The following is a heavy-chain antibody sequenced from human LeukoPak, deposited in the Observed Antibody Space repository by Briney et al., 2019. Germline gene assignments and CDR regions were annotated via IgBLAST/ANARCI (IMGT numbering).Heavy chain of an antibody. Sequence: ASVKVSCKASGYTFTSYAVHWVRQAAGQRPEWLGKMKAGDGTTEISEKFQGRVTFSRDSDATIAYMELSSLTSEDTGIYYCARVALGGYSSSPLEHWGQGTLVTVSS. CDR3: ARVALGGYSSSPLEH. D-gene: IGHD6-13*01. V-gene: IGHV1-3*01. J-gene: IGHJ4*02. CDR2: MKAGDGTT. CDR1: GYTFTSYA.